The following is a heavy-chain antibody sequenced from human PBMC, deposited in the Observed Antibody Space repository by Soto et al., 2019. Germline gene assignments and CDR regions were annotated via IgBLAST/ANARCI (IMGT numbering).Heavy chain of an antibody. CDR3: ARSGDNFNVLDY. J-gene: IGHJ4*02. V-gene: IGHV3-11*06. CDR2: SSNSGTFA. D-gene: IGHD1-1*01. CDR1: GFTFSDYY. Sequence: GGSLRLSCAASGFTFSDYYMSRVRQAPGRGLEWISYSSNSGTFARYATSVEGRFSISRDNANNSLYLEMNSLRVEDTAVYYCARSGDNFNVLDYWGQGTPVTVSS.